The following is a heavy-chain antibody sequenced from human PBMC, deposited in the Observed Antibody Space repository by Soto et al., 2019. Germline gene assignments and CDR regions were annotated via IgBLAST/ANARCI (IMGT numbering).Heavy chain of an antibody. D-gene: IGHD1-26*01. CDR1: GASVINDY. CDR3: VRQVGATGSYSYAV. V-gene: IGHV4-59*02. CDR2: VYDSGST. J-gene: IGHJ3*01. Sequence: QVQLQESGPGVVKPSETLSLTCTVTGASVINDYWNWIRQPPGKGLEWIGFVYDSGSTSYNSSLKSRLTISVHTSQNQFSLKLSSVTAADTAVYYCVRQVGATGSYSYAVWGQGTMVTVSS.